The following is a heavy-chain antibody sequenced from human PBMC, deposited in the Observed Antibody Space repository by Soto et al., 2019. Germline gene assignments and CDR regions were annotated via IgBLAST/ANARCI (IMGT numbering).Heavy chain of an antibody. CDR1: GFTFSSYA. CDR2: ISYDGSNK. J-gene: IGHJ6*02. V-gene: IGHV3-30-3*01. D-gene: IGHD6-19*01. CDR3: ARDIAVADNYYYYGMDV. Sequence: GGSLRLSCAASGFTFSSYAMHWVRQAPGKGLEWVAVISYDGSNKYYADSVKGRFTISRDNSKNTLYLQMNSLRAEDTAVYYCARDIAVADNYYYYGMDVWGQGTTVT.